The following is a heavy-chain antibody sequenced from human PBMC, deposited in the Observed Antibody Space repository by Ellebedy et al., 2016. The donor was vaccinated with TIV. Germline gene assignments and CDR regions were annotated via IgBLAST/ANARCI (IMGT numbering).Heavy chain of an antibody. Sequence: GESLKISCTASGFTFGDYAMTWVRQAPGKGLEWVSSISSSGGSTYYADSVKGRFTISRDNSKNMLYLQMNSLRAEDTAVYYCAKGSSISPRPKSFDPWGQGTLVTVSS. CDR3: AKGSSISPRPKSFDP. CDR2: ISSSGGST. V-gene: IGHV3-23*01. CDR1: GFTFGDYA. J-gene: IGHJ5*02. D-gene: IGHD6-6*01.